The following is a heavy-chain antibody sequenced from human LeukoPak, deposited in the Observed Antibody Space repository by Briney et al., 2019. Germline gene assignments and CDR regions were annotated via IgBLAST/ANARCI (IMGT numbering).Heavy chain of an antibody. CDR3: AKGHIAAAGTKNAFDI. CDR2: ISGSGGST. V-gene: IGHV3-23*01. D-gene: IGHD6-13*01. CDR1: GFTFSSYA. J-gene: IGHJ3*02. Sequence: PGGSLRLSCAASGFTFSSYAMSWVRQAPGKGLEWVSAISGSGGSTYYADSVKGRFTISRDNSKNTLYLQMNSLRAEDTAVYYCAKGHIAAAGTKNAFDIWGQGTMVTVSS.